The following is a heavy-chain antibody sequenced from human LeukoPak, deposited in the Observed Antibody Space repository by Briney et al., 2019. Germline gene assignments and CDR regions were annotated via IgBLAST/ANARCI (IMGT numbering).Heavy chain of an antibody. CDR2: IYPGDSDT. V-gene: IGHV5-51*01. CDR1: GYSFTSYW. CDR3: GKHRSSPGMVV. Sequence: GESLKISCQGSGYSFTSYWIAWVRQIPGKGLEWMGIIYPGDSDTRNSTSFQGQVTFSPDKSISTASLHWSGLKASATPIYYIGKHRSSPGMVVWGKGNPVTVSS. J-gene: IGHJ6*04. D-gene: IGHD6-13*01.